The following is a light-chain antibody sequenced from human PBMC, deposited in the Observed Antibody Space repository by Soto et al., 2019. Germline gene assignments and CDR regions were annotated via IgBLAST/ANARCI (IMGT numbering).Light chain of an antibody. CDR3: QQYNSFPLT. V-gene: IGKV1-5*01. CDR1: QSITAR. CDR2: DAP. J-gene: IGKJ4*01. Sequence: DIQLTQSPSTLSGSVADRVTIACRASQSITARLAWYQQRPGKAPKLLIYDAPILESGVPSRFSGSGSGTEFTLTISSLQPDDLATYYCQQYNSFPLTFGGGTKVDIK.